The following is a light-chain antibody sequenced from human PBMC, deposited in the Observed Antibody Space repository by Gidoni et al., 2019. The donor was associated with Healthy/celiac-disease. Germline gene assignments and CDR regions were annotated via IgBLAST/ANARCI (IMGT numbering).Light chain of an antibody. J-gene: IGKJ1*01. CDR3: QQSYSTPWT. V-gene: IGKV1-39*01. CDR2: AAS. Sequence: DIQMTQSPSSLSASVGDRVTITCRASQSISSDLNWYQQKPGKAPKLLIYAASSLQSGVPLRFSGSGSGTDFTLTISSLQPEDFATYYCQQSYSTPWTFGQGTKVEIK. CDR1: QSISSD.